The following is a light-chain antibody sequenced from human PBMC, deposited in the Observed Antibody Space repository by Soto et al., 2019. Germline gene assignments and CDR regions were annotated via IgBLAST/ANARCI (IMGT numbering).Light chain of an antibody. Sequence: EIVLTQSPGTLSLSPGERATLSCRASQSVSSSYLAWYHQKPGQAPRLLICGASSRATGIPDRFSGSGSGTEFTLTINSLQSEDFAVYYCQPYNNWPLTFGGGTKV. CDR2: GAS. CDR1: QSVSSSY. V-gene: IGKV3-20*01. J-gene: IGKJ4*01. CDR3: QPYNNWPLT.